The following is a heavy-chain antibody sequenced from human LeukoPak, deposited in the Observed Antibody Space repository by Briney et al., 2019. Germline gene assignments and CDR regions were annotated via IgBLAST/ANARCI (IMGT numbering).Heavy chain of an antibody. V-gene: IGHV3-23*01. J-gene: IGHJ4*02. CDR2: ISGSGGST. CDR3: AKYNSDWYDDY. CDR1: GFTFYSYA. Sequence: GGSLRLSCAASGFTFYSYAMTWVCQAPGKGLEWVSAISGSGGSTYYADSVKGRFTISRDNSKNTLYLQMSSLRAEDTALYYCAKYNSDWYDDYWGQGTLVTVSS. D-gene: IGHD6-19*01.